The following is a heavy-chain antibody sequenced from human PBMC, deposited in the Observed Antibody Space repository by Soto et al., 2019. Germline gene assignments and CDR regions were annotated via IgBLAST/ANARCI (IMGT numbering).Heavy chain of an antibody. CDR1: GYTFTSHA. CDR3: ARRSAHRRDYYYGMDV. D-gene: IGHD3-3*01. Sequence: QAQLVQSGAEVKKPGASVKISCKASGYTFTSHAMHWVRQAPGQRPEWLGWINAGTGNTRYSQKFEVRVTISLDTSANTSYMEMNSPTSEDTAVYYCARRSAHRRDYYYGMDVWGQGTTVTVS. CDR2: INAGTGNT. J-gene: IGHJ6*02. V-gene: IGHV1-3*01.